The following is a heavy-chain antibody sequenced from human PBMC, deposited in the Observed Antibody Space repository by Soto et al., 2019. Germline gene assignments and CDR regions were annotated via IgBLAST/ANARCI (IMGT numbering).Heavy chain of an antibody. CDR1: GFSFNFYG. CDR2: IGGTSSSI. D-gene: IGHD1-1*01. J-gene: IGHJ4*02. CDR3: AKDPDGTTDFDY. Sequence: EVQLVESGGGLVQPGGSLRLSCAASGFSFNFYGMNWVRQAPGKGLEWLSYIGGTSSSIFYADSVKGRFTISRDNAKNSLYLQMSSLRDEDTAVYYCAKDPDGTTDFDYWGQGTLVPVSS. V-gene: IGHV3-48*02.